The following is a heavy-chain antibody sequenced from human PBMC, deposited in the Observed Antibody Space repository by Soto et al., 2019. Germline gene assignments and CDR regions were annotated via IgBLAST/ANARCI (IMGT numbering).Heavy chain of an antibody. Sequence: GESLKISCKGSGYSFTSYWISCVRQMPGKGLEWMGRIDPSDSYTNYSPSFQGHVTISADKSISTAYLQWSSLKASDTAMYYCARHRGRNSYYYGMDVWGQGTTVTVSS. J-gene: IGHJ6*02. D-gene: IGHD3-10*01. CDR2: IDPSDSYT. V-gene: IGHV5-10-1*01. CDR3: ARHRGRNSYYYGMDV. CDR1: GYSFTSYW.